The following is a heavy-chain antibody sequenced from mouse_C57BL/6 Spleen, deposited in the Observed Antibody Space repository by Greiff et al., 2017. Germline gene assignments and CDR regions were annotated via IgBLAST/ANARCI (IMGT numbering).Heavy chain of an antibody. CDR2: INPSCGYT. CDR3: ESALRDAMDY. J-gene: IGHJ4*01. CDR1: GYTFTSYW. Sequence: QVQLQQSGAELAKPGASVKLSCQASGYTFTSYWMHLVKQRPGQGLEWIGYINPSCGYTKYNQKFKAKATLAAYNSSSTAYMQLSSLADDDSAVCYCESALRDAMDYWGQGTSVTVST. V-gene: IGHV1-7*01.